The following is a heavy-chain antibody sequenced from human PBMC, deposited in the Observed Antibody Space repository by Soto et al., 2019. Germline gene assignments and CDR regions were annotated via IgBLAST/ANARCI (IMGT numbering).Heavy chain of an antibody. Sequence: GGSLRLSCVASGFTFNSYAMSWVRQAPGKGLEWVSAIGGSGGSTYYADSVRGRFTISRDNSKNMVYLQMNSLRAEDTAVYYCARVMRDSYFDYWGQRXLVTVYS. V-gene: IGHV3-23*01. CDR1: GFTFNSYA. CDR3: ARVMRDSYFDY. CDR2: IGGSGGST. D-gene: IGHD2-8*01. J-gene: IGHJ4*02.